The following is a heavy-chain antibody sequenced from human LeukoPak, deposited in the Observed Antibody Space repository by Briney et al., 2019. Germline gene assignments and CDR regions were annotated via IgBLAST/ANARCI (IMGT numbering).Heavy chain of an antibody. CDR1: GFTFSSYW. CDR2: IKQDGSEK. V-gene: IGHV3-7*01. Sequence: GGSPRLSCAASGFTFSSYWMSWVRQAPGKGLEWVANIKQDGSEKYYVDSVKGRFTISRDNAKNSLYLQMNSLRAEDTAVYYCAREAVLPYYDSSGYFLRGGVFSGWFDPWGQGTLVTVSS. CDR3: AREAVLPYYDSSGYFLRGGVFSGWFDP. J-gene: IGHJ5*02. D-gene: IGHD3-22*01.